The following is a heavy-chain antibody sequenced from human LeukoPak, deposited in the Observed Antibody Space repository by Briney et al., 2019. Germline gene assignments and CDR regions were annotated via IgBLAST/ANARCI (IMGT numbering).Heavy chain of an antibody. CDR3: ASTPTGYCSSTSCYKKGYYYGMDV. J-gene: IGHJ6*02. V-gene: IGHV3-48*02. CDR2: ISGSSSTI. CDR1: GFTFSSYS. Sequence: GGSLRLSCAASGFTFSSYSMNWVRQAPGKGLEWVSYISGSSSTIYYADSVKGRFTISRDNAKNSLYLQMNSLRDEDTAVYYCASTPTGYCSSTSCYKKGYYYGMDVWGQGTTVTVSS. D-gene: IGHD2-2*02.